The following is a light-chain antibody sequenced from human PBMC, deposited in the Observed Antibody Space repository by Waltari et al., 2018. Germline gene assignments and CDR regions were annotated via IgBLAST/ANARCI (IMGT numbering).Light chain of an antibody. CDR3: SSYTSSSTWV. V-gene: IGLV2-14*01. CDR2: DVT. Sequence: QSALTQPASVSGSPGQSITISCPGTSSDVGSYNYVSLYQQHPGKAPKLMIYDVTKRPSGVSNRFSGSKSGNTASLTISGLQAEDEADYYCSSYTSSSTWVFGGGTKLTVL. J-gene: IGLJ3*02. CDR1: SSDVGSYNY.